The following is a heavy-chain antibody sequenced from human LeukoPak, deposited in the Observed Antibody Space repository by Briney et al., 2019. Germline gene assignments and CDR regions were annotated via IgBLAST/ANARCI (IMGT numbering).Heavy chain of an antibody. CDR1: GFTFSSYG. V-gene: IGHV3-33*01. Sequence: PGGSLRLSCAAFGFTFSSYGMHWVRQAPGKGLEWVAVIWYDGSNKYYADSVKGRFTISRDNSKNTLYLQMNSLRAEDTAVYYCARDLCGDGYNCYGMDVWGQGTTVTVSS. CDR2: IWYDGSNK. J-gene: IGHJ6*02. D-gene: IGHD5-12*01. CDR3: ARDLCGDGYNCYGMDV.